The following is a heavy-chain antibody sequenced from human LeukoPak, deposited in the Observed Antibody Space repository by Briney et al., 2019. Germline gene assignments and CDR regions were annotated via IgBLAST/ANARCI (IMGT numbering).Heavy chain of an antibody. CDR2: IYYTGST. Sequence: PSETLSLTCTVSGGSISGSSYYWGWTRQPPGKGLEWIGSIYYTGSTYYNPSLKSRVTISVDTSKNQFSLQLSSVTAADTAVYYCATYCSSTSCYRRAYDSWGQGTLVTVSS. V-gene: IGHV4-39*01. D-gene: IGHD2-2*01. CDR1: GGSISGSSYY. J-gene: IGHJ4*02. CDR3: ATYCSSTSCYRRAYDS.